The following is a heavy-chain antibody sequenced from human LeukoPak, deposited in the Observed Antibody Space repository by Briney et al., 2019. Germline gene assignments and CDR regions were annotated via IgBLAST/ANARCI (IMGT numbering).Heavy chain of an antibody. J-gene: IGHJ6*02. D-gene: IGHD2-21*02. CDR3: AKGLTARSPYGADV. CDR2: ISWNSGSI. CDR1: GFSIDDYA. V-gene: IGHV3-9*01. Sequence: PGGSLRLSCAASGFSIDDYAMHWVRQAPGKGLEWVSGISWNSGSIDYADSVKGRFTISRDNAKNSLYLHMNSLRTEDTALYYCAKGLTARSPYGADVWGQGTTVTVSS.